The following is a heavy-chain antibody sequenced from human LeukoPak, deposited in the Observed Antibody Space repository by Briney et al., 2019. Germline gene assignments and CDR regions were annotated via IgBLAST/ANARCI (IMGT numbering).Heavy chain of an antibody. CDR2: IYYSGST. D-gene: IGHD5-12*01. Sequence: SETLSLTCTVSGASISSYYWSWIRRPPGKGLEWIGYIYYSGSTNYNPSLKSRVTISVDTSKNQFSLKLSSVTAADTAVYYCARAGGGYSGYDFHYWGQGTLVTVSS. J-gene: IGHJ4*02. CDR1: GASISSYY. V-gene: IGHV4-59*01. CDR3: ARAGGGYSGYDFHY.